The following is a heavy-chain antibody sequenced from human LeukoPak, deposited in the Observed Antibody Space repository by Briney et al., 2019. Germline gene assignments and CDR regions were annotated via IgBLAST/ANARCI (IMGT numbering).Heavy chain of an antibody. CDR3: ARDATLSIAVAGTADWFDP. J-gene: IGHJ5*02. Sequence: SETLSLTCAVYGGSFSGYYWSWIRQPPGKGLEWIGEINHSGSTNYNPSLKSRVTISVDTSKNQFSLKLSSVTAADTAVYYCARDATLSIAVAGTADWFDPWGQGTLVTVSS. CDR2: INHSGST. D-gene: IGHD6-19*01. CDR1: GGSFSGYY. V-gene: IGHV4-34*01.